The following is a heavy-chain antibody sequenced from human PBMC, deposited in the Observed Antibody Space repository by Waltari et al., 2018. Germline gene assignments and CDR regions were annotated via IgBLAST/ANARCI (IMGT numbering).Heavy chain of an antibody. J-gene: IGHJ5*02. CDR3: TRTRYCSTTSCQVDWFDP. D-gene: IGHD2-2*01. CDR2: IKGDGGST. Sequence: EVQLVESGGGLVQPGGSLRLSCAASGFTFTSYWLHWVRQAPGKGLVGVECIKGDGGSTSYADYVKGRFTISRNNANNTLYLQMNSLRAEDTAVYYCTRTRYCSTTSCQVDWFDPWGQGTLVTVSS. CDR1: GFTFTSYW. V-gene: IGHV3-74*01.